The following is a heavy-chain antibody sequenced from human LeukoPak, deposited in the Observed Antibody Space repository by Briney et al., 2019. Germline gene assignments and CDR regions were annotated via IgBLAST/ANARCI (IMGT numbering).Heavy chain of an antibody. D-gene: IGHD4-11*01. CDR1: GGSISTSGYY. V-gene: IGHV4-39*01. CDR2: VYYRGST. CDR3: ARGDDYIGPPSLLLN. J-gene: IGHJ4*02. Sequence: SETLSLTCTVSGGSISTSGYYWGWIRQPPGKGLEWIGSVYYRGSTYYNPSLKSRLIISVDTSKSQFSLKLSSVTAADTAVYYCARGDDYIGPPSLLLNWGQGTLVTVSS.